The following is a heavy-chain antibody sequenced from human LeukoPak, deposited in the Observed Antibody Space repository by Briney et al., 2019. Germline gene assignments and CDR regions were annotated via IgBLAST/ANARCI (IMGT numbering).Heavy chain of an antibody. V-gene: IGHV4-59*01. CDR1: GGSIGSYY. Sequence: SETLSLTCTVSGGSIGSYYWSWIRQPPGKGLEWIGYIYYSGSTNYNPSLKSRVTISVDTSKNQFSLKLSSVTAADTAVYYCARGFARAEYWGQGTLVTVSS. J-gene: IGHJ4*02. CDR2: IYYSGST. CDR3: ARGFARAEY.